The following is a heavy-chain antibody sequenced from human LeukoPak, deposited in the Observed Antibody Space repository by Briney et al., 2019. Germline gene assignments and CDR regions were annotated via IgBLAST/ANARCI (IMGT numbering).Heavy chain of an antibody. Sequence: SETLSLTCAVYGGSFSGYYWSWIRQPPGMGLEWIGEINHSGSTNYNPSLKSRVTISVDTSKNQFSLKLSSVTAADTAVYYCARDRWGRFDYWGQGTLVTVSS. CDR3: ARDRWGRFDY. J-gene: IGHJ4*02. CDR1: GGSFSGYY. V-gene: IGHV4-34*01. D-gene: IGHD3-16*01. CDR2: INHSGST.